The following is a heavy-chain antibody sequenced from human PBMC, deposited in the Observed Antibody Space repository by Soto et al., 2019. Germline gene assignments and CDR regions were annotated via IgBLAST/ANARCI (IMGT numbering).Heavy chain of an antibody. Sequence: SETLSLTCTVSGGSISSGDYYWSWIRQPPGKCLEWIGYIYYSGSTYYNPSLKSRVTISVDTSKNQFSLKLSSVTAADTAVYYCARDAYYDSSGYYQGNDAFDIWGQGTMVTVSS. V-gene: IGHV4-30-4*01. CDR1: GGSISSGDYY. J-gene: IGHJ3*02. D-gene: IGHD3-22*01. CDR3: ARDAYYDSSGYYQGNDAFDI. CDR2: IYYSGST.